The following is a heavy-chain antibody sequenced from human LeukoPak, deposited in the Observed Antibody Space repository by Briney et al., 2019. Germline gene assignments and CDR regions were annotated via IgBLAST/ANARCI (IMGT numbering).Heavy chain of an antibody. V-gene: IGHV3-21*01. J-gene: IGHJ4*02. CDR2: ISSGSTYT. Sequence: PGGSLRLSCAASGFTFGSYTMNWVRQAPGKGLEWVSSISSGSTYTHYADSVKGRFTISRDNSKNTLYLQMNSLRAEDTAVYYCAKDVNRYCSGGSCLYFDYWGQGTLVTVFS. D-gene: IGHD2-15*01. CDR1: GFTFGSYT. CDR3: AKDVNRYCSGGSCLYFDY.